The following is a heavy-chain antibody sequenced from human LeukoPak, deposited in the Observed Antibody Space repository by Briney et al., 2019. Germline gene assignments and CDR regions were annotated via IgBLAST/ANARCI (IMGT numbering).Heavy chain of an antibody. D-gene: IGHD3-9*01. CDR1: GYTFSSYA. CDR2: INAGNGNT. V-gene: IGHV1-3*01. CDR3: AREHDTFTAFSIDY. J-gene: IGHJ4*02. Sequence: ASVKVSCKGSGYTFSSYAMHWVRQAPGQRLEWMGWINAGNGNTKSSEKFQGRVTITRDPSASTAYMELTSLKSEDTAVYFCAREHDTFTAFSIDYWGQGTLVTVSS.